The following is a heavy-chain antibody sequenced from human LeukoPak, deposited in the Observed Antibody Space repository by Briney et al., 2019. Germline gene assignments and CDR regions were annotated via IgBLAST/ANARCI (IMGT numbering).Heavy chain of an antibody. J-gene: IGHJ4*02. CDR1: GYTFTGYY. Sequence: VASVKVSCKASGYTFTGYYMHWVRQAPGQGLEWMGRINPNSGGTNYAQKFQGRVTMTRDTSISTAYMELSRLRSDDAAVYYCATFYYYDSSGYYGGYYFDYWGQGTLVTVSS. V-gene: IGHV1-2*06. CDR3: ATFYYYDSSGYYGGYYFDY. CDR2: INPNSGGT. D-gene: IGHD3-22*01.